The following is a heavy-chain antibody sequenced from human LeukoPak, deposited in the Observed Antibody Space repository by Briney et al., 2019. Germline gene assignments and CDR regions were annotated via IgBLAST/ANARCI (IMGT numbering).Heavy chain of an antibody. D-gene: IGHD4-17*01. CDR2: IIPIFGTA. CDR1: GGTFSSYA. J-gene: IGHJ6*03. Sequence: SVKVSCKASGGTFSSYAISWVRQAPGQGLEWMGGIIPIFGTANYAQKFQGRVTITTDESTSTAYMELSSLRSEDTAVYYCAISTVTTVYYYYYYMDIWGKGTTVTVSS. CDR3: AISTVTTVYYYYYYMDI. V-gene: IGHV1-69*05.